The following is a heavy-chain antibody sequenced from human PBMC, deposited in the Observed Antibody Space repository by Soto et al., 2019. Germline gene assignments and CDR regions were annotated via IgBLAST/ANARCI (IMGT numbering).Heavy chain of an antibody. CDR2: TRNKANSYTT. J-gene: IGHJ4*02. CDR3: AREEEYSYGYFDY. CDR1: GFTFSDHY. V-gene: IGHV3-72*01. D-gene: IGHD5-18*01. Sequence: GGSLRLSCAASGFTFSDHYMDWVRQAPGEGLEWVGRTRNKANSYTTEYAASVKGRFTISRDDSKNSLYLQMNSLKTEDTAVYYCAREEEYSYGYFDYWGQGTLVTVSS.